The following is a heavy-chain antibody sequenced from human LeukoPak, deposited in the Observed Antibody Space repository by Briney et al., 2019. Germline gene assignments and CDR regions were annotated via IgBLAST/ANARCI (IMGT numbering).Heavy chain of an antibody. D-gene: IGHD3-10*01. CDR2: ISYDGSNK. V-gene: IGHV3-30*04. J-gene: IGHJ3*02. CDR3: ARDNYYGSGSNDAFDI. CDR1: GFTFSSYA. Sequence: GGSLRLSCAASGFTFSSYAMHWVRQAPGKGLGWVAVISYDGSNKYYADSVKGRFTISRDNSKNTLYLQMNSLRAEDTAVYYCARDNYYGSGSNDAFDIWGQGTMVTVSS.